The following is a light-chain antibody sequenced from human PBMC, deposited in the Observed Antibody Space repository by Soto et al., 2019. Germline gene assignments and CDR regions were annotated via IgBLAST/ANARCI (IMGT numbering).Light chain of an antibody. CDR2: AAS. CDR1: NIDTY. Sequence: NIDTYVTWYQQKPGKAPELLIYAASNWHSGVPPRFSGSGSGTEFALIITSLQPEDSATYYCQQSYIIPRTFGRGTKVDIK. J-gene: IGKJ3*01. V-gene: IGKV1-39*01. CDR3: QQSYIIPRT.